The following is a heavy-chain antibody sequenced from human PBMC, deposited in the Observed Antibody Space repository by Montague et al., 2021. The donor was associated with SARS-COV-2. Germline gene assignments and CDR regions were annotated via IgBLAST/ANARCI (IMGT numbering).Heavy chain of an antibody. V-gene: IGHV4-61*02. Sequence: TLSLTCTVSGGSIGSAYFYWSWIRQPAGKGLEWIGLIYPSGNTNYNPSLKSRVTISVDTSKNQFSLKLSSVTAADTAVYYCASVYTVTYYFDYWGRGTLVTVSS. J-gene: IGHJ4*02. CDR3: ASVYTVTYYFDY. CDR2: IYPSGNT. CDR1: GGSIGSAYFY. D-gene: IGHD4-17*01.